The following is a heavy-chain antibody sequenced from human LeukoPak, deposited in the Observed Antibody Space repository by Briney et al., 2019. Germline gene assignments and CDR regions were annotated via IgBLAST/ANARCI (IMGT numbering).Heavy chain of an antibody. CDR2: MNPNSGNT. CDR3: ARAVYCSSTSCYYGYYYYYGMDV. Sequence: ASVTVSCTASGYTFTSYDINWVRQATGQGLEWMGWMNPNSGNTGYAQKFQGRVTMTRNTSISTAYMELSSLRSEDTAVYYCARAVYCSSTSCYYGYYYYYGMDVWGQGTTVTVSS. V-gene: IGHV1-8*01. J-gene: IGHJ6*02. D-gene: IGHD2-2*01. CDR1: GYTFTSYD.